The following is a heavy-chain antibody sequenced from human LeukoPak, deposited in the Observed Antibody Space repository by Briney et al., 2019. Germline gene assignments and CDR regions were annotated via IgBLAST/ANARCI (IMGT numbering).Heavy chain of an antibody. CDR3: ATINWSGYYTAYGYYGMDV. J-gene: IGHJ6*02. CDR1: GYTLTELS. Sequence: ASVKVSCKVSGYTLTELSMHWVRQAPGKGLEWMGGFDPEDGETIYAQKFQGRVTMTKDTSTDTAYMELSSLRSEDTAVYYCATINWSGYYTAYGYYGMDVWGQGTTVTVSS. CDR2: FDPEDGET. V-gene: IGHV1-24*01. D-gene: IGHD3-3*01.